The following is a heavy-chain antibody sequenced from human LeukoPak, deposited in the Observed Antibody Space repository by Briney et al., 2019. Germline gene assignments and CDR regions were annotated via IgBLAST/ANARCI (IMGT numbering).Heavy chain of an antibody. CDR2: ISGSGGST. V-gene: IGHV3-23*01. D-gene: IGHD4-17*01. CDR1: GFTFTNYV. J-gene: IGHJ5*02. CDR3: ARVQEGIYGDHVGWFDP. Sequence: PGGSLRLSCAASGFTFTNYVMSWVRQAPGKGLEWVSSISGSGGSTYYADSVKGRLTISRDNSKNTLYLQMNSLRAEDTAVYSCARVQEGIYGDHVGWFDPWGQGTLVTVSS.